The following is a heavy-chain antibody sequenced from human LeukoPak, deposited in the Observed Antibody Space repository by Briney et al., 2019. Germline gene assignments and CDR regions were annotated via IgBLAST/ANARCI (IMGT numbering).Heavy chain of an antibody. CDR3: AKDLPAYYDFWSGYFYFDY. V-gene: IGHV3-23*01. D-gene: IGHD3-3*01. CDR2: ISGSGGST. CDR1: GFPFSSYW. Sequence: GGSLRLSCVASGFPFSSYWMSWGRQAPGKGLEWVSAISGSGGSTYYADSVKGRFTISRDNSKNTLYLQMNSLRAEDTAVYYCAKDLPAYYDFWSGYFYFDYWGQGTLVTVSS. J-gene: IGHJ4*02.